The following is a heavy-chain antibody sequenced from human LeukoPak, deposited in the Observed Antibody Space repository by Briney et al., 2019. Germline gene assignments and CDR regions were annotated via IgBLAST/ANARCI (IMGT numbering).Heavy chain of an antibody. D-gene: IGHD4-11*01. CDR1: GYTFTSYG. J-gene: IGHJ3*02. Sequence: ASVKVSGKASGYTFTSYGISWVRQAPGQGLEWMGWISAYNGNTNYAQKLQGRVTMTTDTSTSTAYMELRSLRSDDTAVYYCARVADYNGAFDIWGQGTMVTVSS. CDR3: ARVADYNGAFDI. CDR2: ISAYNGNT. V-gene: IGHV1-18*01.